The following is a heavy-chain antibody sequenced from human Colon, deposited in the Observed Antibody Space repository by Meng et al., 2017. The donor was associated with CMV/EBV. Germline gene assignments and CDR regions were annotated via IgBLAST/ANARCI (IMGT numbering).Heavy chain of an antibody. CDR3: ARVEGSVTSPLDY. J-gene: IGHJ4*02. D-gene: IGHD4-17*01. CDR1: GFTFASHT. V-gene: IGHV3-21*01. CDR2: ISSRKSHI. Sequence: GESLKISCAASGFTFASHTMTWVRQAPGKGLEWVSSISSRKSHIYYADSVKGRFTISRDDAQNSLSLQMNSLSAEDSAVYYCARVEGSVTSPLDYWGQGTLVTVSS.